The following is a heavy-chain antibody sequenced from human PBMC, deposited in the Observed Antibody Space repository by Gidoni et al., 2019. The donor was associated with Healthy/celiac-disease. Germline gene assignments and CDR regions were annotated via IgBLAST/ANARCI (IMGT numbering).Heavy chain of an antibody. D-gene: IGHD2-8*01. Sequence: EVPLLESGGGLVQPGGSLRLSCAASGFTFSSYAMRWVRQAPGKGLEWVSAISGSGGSTYYADSVKGRFTISRDNSKNTLYLQMNSLRAEDTAVYYCAKDLYCTNGVCPNDAFDIWGQGTMVTVSS. CDR3: AKDLYCTNGVCPNDAFDI. J-gene: IGHJ3*02. V-gene: IGHV3-23*01. CDR1: GFTFSSYA. CDR2: ISGSGGST.